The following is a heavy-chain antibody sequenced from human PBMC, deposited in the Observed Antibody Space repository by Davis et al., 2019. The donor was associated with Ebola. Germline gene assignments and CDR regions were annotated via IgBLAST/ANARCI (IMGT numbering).Heavy chain of an antibody. CDR2: INNDGSGP. CDR1: GFTFSSYA. CDR3: ARDVPHNWFDP. V-gene: IGHV3-74*01. D-gene: IGHD2-2*01. Sequence: GESLKISCAASGFTFSSYAMSWARQAPGKGLEWVSRINNDGSGPVYADSVKGRFTISRDNAKNTLYLQMNSQRAEDTAMYYCARDVPHNWFDPWGQGTLVTVSS. J-gene: IGHJ5*02.